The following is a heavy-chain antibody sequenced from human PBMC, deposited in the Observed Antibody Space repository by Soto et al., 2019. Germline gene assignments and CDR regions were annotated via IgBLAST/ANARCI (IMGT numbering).Heavy chain of an antibody. Sequence: TLSLTCTVSGGSISSGDYYWSWIRQPPGKGLEWIGYIYYSGSTYYNPSLKSRVTISVDTSKNQFSLKLSSVTAADTAVYYCARAVATGYRYGDDVLSWLDPWGQGALVAVSS. D-gene: IGHD5-18*01. V-gene: IGHV4-30-4*01. CDR1: GGSISSGDYY. J-gene: IGHJ5*02. CDR3: ARAVATGYRYGDDVLSWLDP. CDR2: IYYSGST.